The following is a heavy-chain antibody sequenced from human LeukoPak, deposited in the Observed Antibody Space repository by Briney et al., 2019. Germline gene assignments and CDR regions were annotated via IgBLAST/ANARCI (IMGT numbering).Heavy chain of an antibody. Sequence: SSETLSLTCSLSGGSISPYYWSWIRQPPAKGLEWIGYIYYSGSTNYNPSLKSRVTISVDTSKNQFSLKLSSVTAADTAVYYCAREGEYSSSSYWGQGTLVTVSS. CDR2: IYYSGST. J-gene: IGHJ4*02. CDR3: AREGEYSSSSY. V-gene: IGHV4-59*01. CDR1: GGSISPYY. D-gene: IGHD6-13*01.